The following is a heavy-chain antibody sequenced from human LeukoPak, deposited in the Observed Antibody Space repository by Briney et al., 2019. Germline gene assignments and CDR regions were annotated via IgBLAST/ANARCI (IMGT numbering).Heavy chain of an antibody. CDR3: ARDRGDGYNEYYFDY. J-gene: IGHJ4*02. V-gene: IGHV1-46*01. Sequence: ASVKVSCKASGYTFTSYYMHWVRQAPGQGLEWMGLINPSGGSTSYAQKFQGRVTMTRDTSTSTVYMELSSLRSEGTAVYYCARDRGDGYNEYYFDYWGQGTLVTVSS. CDR1: GYTFTSYY. CDR2: INPSGGST. D-gene: IGHD5-24*01.